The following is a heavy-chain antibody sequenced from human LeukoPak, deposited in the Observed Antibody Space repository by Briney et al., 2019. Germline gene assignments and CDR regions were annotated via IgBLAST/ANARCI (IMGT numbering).Heavy chain of an antibody. V-gene: IGHV3-23*01. D-gene: IGHD1-14*01. Sequence: GGSLRLSCAASGFTFNNYAMSWVRQAPGKGLEWVSGIGSSAYGGAYYADSVKGRFTISRDNSRSMVYLQMSSLTAEDTGIYYCAKDRTWEPAPSHFNYWGRGTLVTVS. CDR3: AKDRTWEPAPSHFNY. CDR2: IGSSAYGGA. J-gene: IGHJ4*02. CDR1: GFTFNNYA.